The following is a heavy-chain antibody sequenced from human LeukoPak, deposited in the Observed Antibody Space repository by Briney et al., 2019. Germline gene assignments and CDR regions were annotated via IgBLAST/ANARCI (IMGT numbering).Heavy chain of an antibody. J-gene: IGHJ5*02. CDR1: GYTFITYG. D-gene: IGHD2-2*01. Sequence: ASVKVSCKASGYTFITYGISWVRQAPGQGLEWMGWISTYNGITNYAQKFQGRVTMTTDTSTSTAYMDLRSLRSDDTAVYYCARDGRWGYCSSTSCLANWFDPWGQGTLVTVSS. V-gene: IGHV1-18*01. CDR2: ISTYNGIT. CDR3: ARDGRWGYCSSTSCLANWFDP.